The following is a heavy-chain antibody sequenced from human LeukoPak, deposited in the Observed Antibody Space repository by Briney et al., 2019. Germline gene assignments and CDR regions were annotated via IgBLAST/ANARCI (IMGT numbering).Heavy chain of an antibody. CDR1: GFTFSSYG. Sequence: GSLRLSCAASGFTFSSYGMSWVRQAPGKGLEWVSAISGSGGSTYYAASVKGRFTISRDNSRNTLYLQMNSLRAEDTAVYYCAKDSRGYQDFFDYWGQGTLVTVSS. CDR2: ISGSGGST. J-gene: IGHJ4*02. D-gene: IGHD3-22*01. CDR3: AKDSRGYQDFFDY. V-gene: IGHV3-23*01.